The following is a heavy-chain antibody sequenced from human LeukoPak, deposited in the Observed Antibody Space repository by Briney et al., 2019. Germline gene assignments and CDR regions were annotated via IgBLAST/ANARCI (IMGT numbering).Heavy chain of an antibody. CDR3: ARGNYVDWFDP. CDR1: GGSIGTFY. V-gene: IGHV4-59*01. J-gene: IGHJ5*02. Sequence: SETLSLTCTVSGGSIGTFYWSWIRQSPGKGLEWIGYIYHTGSTNYNPSLKSRVTISVDTSKNHFSLKLSSVTAADTAVYYCARGNYVDWFDPWGQGTQVTVSS. CDR2: IYHTGST. D-gene: IGHD1-7*01.